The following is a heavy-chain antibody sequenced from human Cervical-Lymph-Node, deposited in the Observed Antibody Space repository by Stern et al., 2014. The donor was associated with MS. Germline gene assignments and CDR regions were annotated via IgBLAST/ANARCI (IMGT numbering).Heavy chain of an antibody. J-gene: IGHJ3*02. D-gene: IGHD1-26*01. V-gene: IGHV1-46*01. CDR1: GYTFTSYY. CDR3: ARVHHSGSYWAYDAFDM. CDR2: INPSGGSR. Sequence: VQLVESGAEVKKPGASVKVSCKASGYTFTSYYMHWVRQAPGQGLEWMGIINPSGGSRSYAQKFQGRVTMTRDTSTSTVHMELSSLRSEDTAVYYCARVHHSGSYWAYDAFDMWGQGTMVTVSS.